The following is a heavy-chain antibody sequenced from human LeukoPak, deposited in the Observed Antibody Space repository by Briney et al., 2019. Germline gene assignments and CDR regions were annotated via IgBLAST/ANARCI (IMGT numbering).Heavy chain of an antibody. CDR3: VRVPYYYDSNYFDY. J-gene: IGHJ4*02. CDR1: GYTFTGYY. CDR2: INPNSGGT. D-gene: IGHD3-22*01. Sequence: ASVKVSCKASGYTFTGYYMHWVRQAPGQGLEWMGWINPNSGGTNYAQKFQGRVTMTRDTSISTAYMELSRLRSDDTAVYYCVRVPYYYDSNYFDYWGQGTLVTVSS. V-gene: IGHV1-2*02.